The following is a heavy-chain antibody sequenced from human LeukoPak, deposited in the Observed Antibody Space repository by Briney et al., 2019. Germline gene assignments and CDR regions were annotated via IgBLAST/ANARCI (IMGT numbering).Heavy chain of an antibody. D-gene: IGHD3-22*01. CDR1: GYTFTGYY. V-gene: IGHV1-2*02. J-gene: IGHJ5*02. Sequence: GASVTVSCKASGYTFTGYYMHWVRQAPAQGLEWMGWINPNSGGTNYAHKFQGRVTMTRDTSISTAYMELSRLRSDDTAVYYCALIVDYYDSSGYYYWFDPWGQGTLVTVSS. CDR3: ALIVDYYDSSGYYYWFDP. CDR2: INPNSGGT.